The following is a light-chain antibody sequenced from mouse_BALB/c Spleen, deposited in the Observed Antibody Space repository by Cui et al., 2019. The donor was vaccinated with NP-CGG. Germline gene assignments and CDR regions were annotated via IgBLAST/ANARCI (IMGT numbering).Light chain of an antibody. J-gene: IGLJ1*01. CDR1: TGAVTTSNY. Sequence: HAVLTQKSVLTTSLGETVTLTCRSSTGAVTTSNYANWVQEKPDHLFTGLIGGTNNRPPGVPARFSGSLIGDKAALTITGAQTEDEAIYFCALWYSNHWVFGGGTKLTVL. CDR2: GTN. V-gene: IGLV1*01. CDR3: ALWYSNHWV.